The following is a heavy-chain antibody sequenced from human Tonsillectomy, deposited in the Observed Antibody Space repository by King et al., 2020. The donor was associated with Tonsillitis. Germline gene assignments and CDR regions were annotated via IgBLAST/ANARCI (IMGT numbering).Heavy chain of an antibody. CDR1: GFTFGDYA. V-gene: IGHV3-49*03. CDR3: SRGGGSYFYYYYGMDV. D-gene: IGHD1-26*01. J-gene: IGHJ6*02. Sequence: QLVQSGGGLVQPGRSLRLSCTASGFTFGDYAMSWFRQAPGKGLEWVGFIRSKAYGGTTEHAASGKGRFTIARDDSKSIAYMQMNSLETEDTSVYYCSRGGGSYFYYYYGMDVWGQGTTVTVSS. CDR2: IRSKAYGGTT.